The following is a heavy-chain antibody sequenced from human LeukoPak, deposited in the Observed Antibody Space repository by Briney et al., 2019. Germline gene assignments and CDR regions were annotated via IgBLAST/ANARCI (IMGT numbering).Heavy chain of an antibody. J-gene: IGHJ4*02. CDR3: ARSRGGSYYGFDY. V-gene: IGHV4-59*01. D-gene: IGHD3-22*01. Sequence: PSETLSLTCTVSGGSISSYYWSWIRQAPGKGLEWIGYIYYSGSTNYNPSLKSRVTISVDTSKNQFSLKLSSVTAADTAVYYCARSRGGSYYGFDYWGQGTLVTVSS. CDR1: GGSISSYY. CDR2: IYYSGST.